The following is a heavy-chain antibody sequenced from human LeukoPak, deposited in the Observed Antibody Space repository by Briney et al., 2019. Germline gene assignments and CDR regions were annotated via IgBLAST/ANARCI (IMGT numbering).Heavy chain of an antibody. Sequence: GGSLRLSCAASGFTFSSHWMSWVRQAPGKGLEWVANIKQDGSEKYYVDSVKGRFTISRDNAKNSLYLQMNSLRAEDTAVYYCARDLGGYWHYWGQGTLVTVSS. CDR1: GFTFSSHW. D-gene: IGHD5-18*01. CDR2: IKQDGSEK. J-gene: IGHJ4*02. CDR3: ARDLGGYWHY. V-gene: IGHV3-7*01.